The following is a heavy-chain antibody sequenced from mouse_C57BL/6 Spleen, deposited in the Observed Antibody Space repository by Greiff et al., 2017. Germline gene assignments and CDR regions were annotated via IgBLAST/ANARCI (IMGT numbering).Heavy chain of an antibody. CDR3: ARDRYYGSSWYFGV. CDR2: IDPSDSYT. J-gene: IGHJ1*03. CDR1: GYTFTSYW. Sequence: QVQLQQPGAELVMPGASVKLSCKASGYTFTSYWMHWVKQRPGQGLEWIGEIDPSDSYTNYNKKFKGKSTLTVDKSSSTAYMQLISLTSEDSAVYYCARDRYYGSSWYFGVWGTGTTVTVSS. V-gene: IGHV1-69*01. D-gene: IGHD1-1*01.